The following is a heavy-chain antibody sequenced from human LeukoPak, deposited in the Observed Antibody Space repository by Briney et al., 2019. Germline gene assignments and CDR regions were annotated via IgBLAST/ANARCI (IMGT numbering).Heavy chain of an antibody. V-gene: IGHV4-34*01. Sequence: SETLSLTCAVYGGSFSGYYWSWIRQPPGEGLEWTGEINHSGSTNYNPSLKSRVTISVDTSKNQFSLKLSSVTAADTAVYYCAREGGSSWYSRDFYYIDVWGKGTTVTVSS. D-gene: IGHD6-13*01. CDR2: INHSGST. CDR3: AREGGSSWYSRDFYYIDV. CDR1: GGSFSGYY. J-gene: IGHJ6*03.